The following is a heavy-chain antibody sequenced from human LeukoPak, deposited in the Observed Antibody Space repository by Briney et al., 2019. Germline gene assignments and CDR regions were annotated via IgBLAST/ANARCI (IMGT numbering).Heavy chain of an antibody. J-gene: IGHJ4*02. D-gene: IGHD5-24*01. CDR1: GGSISSSNW. CDR2: IYHSGST. CDR3: ARDSANGSNWYFDY. V-gene: IGHV4-4*02. Sequence: PSETLSLTCAVSGGSISSSNWWSWVRQPPGKGLEWIGEIYHSGSTNYNPSLKSRVTISVDKSKNQFSLKLSSVTAADTAVYYCARDSANGSNWYFDYWGQGTLVAVSS.